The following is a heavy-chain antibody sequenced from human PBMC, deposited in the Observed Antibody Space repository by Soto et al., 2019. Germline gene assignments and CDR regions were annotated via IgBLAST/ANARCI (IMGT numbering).Heavy chain of an antibody. V-gene: IGHV1-18*01. CDR1: GYTFTSYV. CDR2: ISAYNGNT. CDR3: ASYRERLVLHGMDV. D-gene: IGHD6-13*01. Sequence: QVQLVQSGAEVKKPGASVKVSCKASGYTFTSYVISWVRQAPGQVLEWMGWISAYNGNTNYAQKLLGRVTMASDTSTNTAYLVLRSLRSDDTAVYYCASYRERLVLHGMDVWGQECTVTVS. J-gene: IGHJ6*02.